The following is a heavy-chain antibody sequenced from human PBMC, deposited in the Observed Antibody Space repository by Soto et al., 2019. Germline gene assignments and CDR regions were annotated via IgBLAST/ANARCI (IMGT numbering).Heavy chain of an antibody. J-gene: IGHJ5*02. V-gene: IGHV3-64*03. CDR2: MSGNGVSK. CDR1: GLTFSNYD. D-gene: IGHD3-22*01. Sequence: GGSLRLYCSASGLTFSNYDIHWVLRSPGKGLEYGSAMSGNGVSKDYGDSVKDRFTMSRVNWNKTLDVQLRSLMLEETVIYYFVKQSGYYSHSSTYSYAWGQGTLVTVSS. CDR3: VKQSGYYSHSSTYSYA.